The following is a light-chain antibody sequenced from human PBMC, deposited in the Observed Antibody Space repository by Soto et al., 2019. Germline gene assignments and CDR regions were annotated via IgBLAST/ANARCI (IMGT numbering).Light chain of an antibody. CDR2: GAS. J-gene: IGKJ4*01. CDR1: QGVSSN. Sequence: EIVMTQSPATLSVSPGERATLSCRASQGVSSNLAWYQQKPGQAPRLLIYGASTRATAIPARFSGSGSGTEFTLTISSLQSEDFAVYYCQQYNNWPLTFGGGTKVEIK. CDR3: QQYNNWPLT. V-gene: IGKV3-15*01.